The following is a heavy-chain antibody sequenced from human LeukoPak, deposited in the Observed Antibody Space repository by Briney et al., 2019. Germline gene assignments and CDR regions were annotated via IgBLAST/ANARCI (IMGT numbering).Heavy chain of an antibody. Sequence: GGSLRLSCAAFGFTLSSHGMHWVRQAPGEGLEWVAGMWYDGSKEDYADSVKGRFTISRDMSKNTLNLQMNSLRVEDTAMFYCARDLSFGSLDFRGQGTLVTVSS. CDR3: ARDLSFGSLDF. D-gene: IGHD1-26*01. J-gene: IGHJ1*01. CDR1: GFTLSSHG. CDR2: MWYDGSKE. V-gene: IGHV3-33*01.